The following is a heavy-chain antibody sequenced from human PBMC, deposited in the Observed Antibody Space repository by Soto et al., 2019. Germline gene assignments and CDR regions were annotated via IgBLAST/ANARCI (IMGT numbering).Heavy chain of an antibody. V-gene: IGHV3-33*01. D-gene: IGHD6-19*01. Sequence: GGSLRLSCAASGFTFSSYGMHWVRQAPGKGLEWVAVIWYDGSNKYYADSVKGRFTISRDNSKNTLYLQMNSLRAEDTAVYYCARDSGIAVAEAFHYYYGMDVWGQGTTVTVSS. CDR3: ARDSGIAVAEAFHYYYGMDV. CDR2: IWYDGSNK. J-gene: IGHJ6*02. CDR1: GFTFSSYG.